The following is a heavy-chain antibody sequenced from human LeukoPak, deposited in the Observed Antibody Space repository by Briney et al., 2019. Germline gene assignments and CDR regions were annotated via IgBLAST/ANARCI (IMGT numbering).Heavy chain of an antibody. CDR3: TKDAGDYVDY. V-gene: IGHV3-23*01. J-gene: IGHJ4*02. Sequence: GGSLRLSCAASGVTFSSYAMSWVRQAPGKGLEWVSGISASGGATYSAESVRGRFTISRDNSKNTLYLQMSSLRAEDTAIYYCTKDAGDYVDYWGQGTLVTVSS. CDR1: GVTFSSYA. CDR2: ISASGGAT. D-gene: IGHD4-17*01.